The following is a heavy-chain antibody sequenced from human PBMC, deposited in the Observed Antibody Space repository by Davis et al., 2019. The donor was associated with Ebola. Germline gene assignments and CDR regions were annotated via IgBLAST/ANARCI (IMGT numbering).Heavy chain of an antibody. Sequence: ASSVTVSCQTSGYTFTNYDINWVRQATGQGLEWMGWISAYNGNTNYAQKLQGRVTMTTDTSTSTAYMELRSLRAEDTAVYYCAKIFFGTRAIDYGDYWGQGTLVTVSS. CDR3: AKIFFGTRAIDYGDY. CDR2: ISAYNGNT. D-gene: IGHD3-3*01. J-gene: IGHJ4*02. V-gene: IGHV1-18*01. CDR1: GYTFTNYD.